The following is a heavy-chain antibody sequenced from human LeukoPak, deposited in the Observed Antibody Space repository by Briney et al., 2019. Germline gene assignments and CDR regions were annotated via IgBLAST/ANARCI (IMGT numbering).Heavy chain of an antibody. J-gene: IGHJ6*03. Sequence: SVKVSCKASGGTFSSYAISWVRQAPGQGLEWMGRIIPIFGTANYAQKFQGRVTITTDESTSTAYMELSSLRSEDTAVYYCARGSSGWRYYYYYYYMDVWGKGTTVTVSS. CDR2: IIPIFGTA. D-gene: IGHD6-19*01. CDR1: GGTFSSYA. CDR3: ARGSSGWRYYYYYYYMDV. V-gene: IGHV1-69*05.